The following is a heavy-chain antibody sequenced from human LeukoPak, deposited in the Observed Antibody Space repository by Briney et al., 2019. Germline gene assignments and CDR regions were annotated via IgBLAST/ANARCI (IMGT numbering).Heavy chain of an antibody. D-gene: IGHD3-10*01. CDR1: GGSFSGYY. Sequence: PSETLSLTYAVYGGSFSGYYWSWIRQPPGKGLEWIGEINHSGSTNYNPSLKSRVTISVDTSKNQFSLKLSSVTAADTAVYYCARGWSNYYGSGSYYNAYDYWGQGTLVTVSS. CDR3: ARGWSNYYGSGSYYNAYDY. J-gene: IGHJ4*02. V-gene: IGHV4-34*01. CDR2: INHSGST.